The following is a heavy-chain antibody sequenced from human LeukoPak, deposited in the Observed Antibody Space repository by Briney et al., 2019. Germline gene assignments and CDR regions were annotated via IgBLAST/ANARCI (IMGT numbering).Heavy chain of an antibody. Sequence: SETLSLTCTVSGGSISSYYWSWIRQPPGKGLGWIGYIYYSGSTNYNPSLKSRVTISVDTSKNQFSLKLSSVTAADTAVYYCARDGGLRDLQAFHYWGQGTLVTVSS. D-gene: IGHD5-12*01. V-gene: IGHV4-59*01. J-gene: IGHJ4*02. CDR1: GGSISSYY. CDR2: IYYSGST. CDR3: ARDGGLRDLQAFHY.